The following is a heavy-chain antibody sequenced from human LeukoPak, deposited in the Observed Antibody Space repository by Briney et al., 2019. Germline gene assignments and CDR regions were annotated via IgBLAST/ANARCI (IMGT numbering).Heavy chain of an antibody. J-gene: IGHJ4*02. D-gene: IGHD3-22*01. CDR2: INSDGSST. CDR1: GFTFSSYW. Sequence: GGSLRPSCAASGFTFSSYWMHWVRQAPGKGLVWVSRINSDGSSTSYADSVKGRFTISRDNAKNTLYLQMNSLRAEDTAVYYCARRGSSGYYYGYWGQGTLVTVSS. CDR3: ARRGSSGYYYGY. V-gene: IGHV3-74*01.